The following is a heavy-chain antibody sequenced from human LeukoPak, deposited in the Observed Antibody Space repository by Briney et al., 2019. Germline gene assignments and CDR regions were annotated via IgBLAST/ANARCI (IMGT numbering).Heavy chain of an antibody. V-gene: IGHV3-20*04. CDR1: GFTFDDYD. CDR3: ARDKAGSSSLLDY. J-gene: IGHJ4*02. D-gene: IGHD6-13*01. CDR2: INWKGGTT. Sequence: GGSLRLSCAASGFTFDDYDMTWVRQVPGKGLEWVSGINWKGGTTDYADSVKGRFTISRDNAKNSLYLQMNSLRAEDTALYYFARDKAGSSSLLDYWGQGTLVTVSS.